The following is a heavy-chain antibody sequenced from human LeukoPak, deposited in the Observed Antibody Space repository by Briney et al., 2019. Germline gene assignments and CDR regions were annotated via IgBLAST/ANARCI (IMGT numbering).Heavy chain of an antibody. CDR3: VKGISSWYPGAD. D-gene: IGHD6-13*01. CDR1: GFTFSSYW. Sequence: PGGSLRLSCAASGFTFSSYWMHWVRQAPGKGLVWVSRINSDGSSTSYADSVKGRFTISRDNAKNSLFLQMNSLRVEDTALYYCVKGISSWYPGADWGQGALVTVSS. J-gene: IGHJ4*02. CDR2: INSDGSST. V-gene: IGHV3-74*01.